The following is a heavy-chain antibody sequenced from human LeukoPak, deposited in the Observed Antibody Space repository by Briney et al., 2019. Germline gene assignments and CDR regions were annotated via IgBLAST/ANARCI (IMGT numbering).Heavy chain of an antibody. V-gene: IGHV1-2*04. CDR3: ARGYETGLRVNYYGMDV. D-gene: IGHD3-10*01. Sequence: GASVKVSCKASGYTFTGYYMHWVRQAPGQGLEWIGWINPNSGGTNYAQKFQGWVTMTRDTSISTAYMELSRLRSDDTAVYYCARGYETGLRVNYYGMDVWGQGTTVTVSS. J-gene: IGHJ6*02. CDR2: INPNSGGT. CDR1: GYTFTGYY.